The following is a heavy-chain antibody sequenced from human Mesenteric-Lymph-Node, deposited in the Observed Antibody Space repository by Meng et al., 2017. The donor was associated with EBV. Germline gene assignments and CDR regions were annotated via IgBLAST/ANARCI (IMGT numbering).Heavy chain of an antibody. D-gene: IGHD3-16*01. CDR3: ATIGTFASNIDP. J-gene: IGHJ5*02. CDR1: GASFSDYY. Sequence: QVQVQPWGAGLLKPSETLSLTCAVYGASFSDYYWTWIRQPPGKGLEWIGEVNHGGTTIYNPSLESRITISVDTSKNQFSLKLTSVTAADTAVYYCATIGTFASNIDPWGQGTLVTVSS. V-gene: IGHV4-34*01. CDR2: VNHGGTT.